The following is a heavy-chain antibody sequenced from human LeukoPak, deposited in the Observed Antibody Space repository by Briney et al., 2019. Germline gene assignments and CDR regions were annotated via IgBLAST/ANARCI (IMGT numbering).Heavy chain of an antibody. V-gene: IGHV3-23*01. CDR1: GFTFSSLA. CDR3: AKGQELDDGVFDS. CDR2: IRSNGDTT. D-gene: IGHD1-1*01. J-gene: IGHJ4*02. Sequence: GGSLRLSCTASGFTFSSLAMTCVRQAPGKGLEWVSTIRSNGDTTYNADSVKGRFTISRDNSKNTLYLELNSLRVEDTATFYCAKGQELDDGVFDSWGQGTMVTVSS.